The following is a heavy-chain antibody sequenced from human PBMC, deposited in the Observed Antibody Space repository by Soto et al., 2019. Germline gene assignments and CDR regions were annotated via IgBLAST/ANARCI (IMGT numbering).Heavy chain of an antibody. Sequence: EEQLVESGGGLVQPGGSLRLSCAASGFTLRSYSMNWVRQAPGKGLEWVSYMSSSSGTIYYADSVKGRFTISRDNAKNSLYLEMNSLRAEDTAVYFCARDNGGDWGVGAFGIWGQGTMVTVSS. J-gene: IGHJ3*02. CDR1: GFTLRSYS. V-gene: IGHV3-48*01. D-gene: IGHD2-21*02. CDR3: ARDNGGDWGVGAFGI. CDR2: MSSSSGTI.